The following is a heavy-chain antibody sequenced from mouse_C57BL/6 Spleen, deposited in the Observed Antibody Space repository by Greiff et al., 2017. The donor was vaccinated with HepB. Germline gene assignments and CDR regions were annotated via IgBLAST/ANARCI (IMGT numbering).Heavy chain of an antibody. CDR2: ISSGGSYT. V-gene: IGHV5-6*02. CDR3: ARHGIYDGNPCYIGC. Sequence: DVKLVESGGDLVKPGGSLKLSCAASGFTFSSYGMSWVRQTPDKRLEWVATISSGGSYTYYPDSVKGRFTISRDNAKNTLYLQMSSLKSEDTAMYYCARHGIYDGNPCYIGCRGQDTTLT. D-gene: IGHD2-1*01. J-gene: IGHJ2*01. CDR1: GFTFSSYG.